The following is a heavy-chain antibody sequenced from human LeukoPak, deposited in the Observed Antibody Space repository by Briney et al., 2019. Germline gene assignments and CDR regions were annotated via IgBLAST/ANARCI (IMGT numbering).Heavy chain of an antibody. CDR3: AREKMWDDAFDI. D-gene: IGHD1-26*01. Sequence: PGGSLRLSCAASGFTFNLHAMNWVRQAPGKGLEWISSISTDSLTIKYADFLSGQFTISRDNAENLLFLQMNSLRPEDTAVYYCAREKMWDDAFDIWGQGTMVTVSS. J-gene: IGHJ3*02. CDR1: GFTFNLHA. V-gene: IGHV3-48*04. CDR2: ISTDSLTI.